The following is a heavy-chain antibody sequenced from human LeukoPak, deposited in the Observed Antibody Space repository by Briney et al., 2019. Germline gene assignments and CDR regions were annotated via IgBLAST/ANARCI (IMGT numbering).Heavy chain of an antibody. CDR1: GYTFSSYA. J-gene: IGHJ4*02. CDR2: NNAGNGET. CDR3: ARNLVGKTDFDY. D-gene: IGHD6-19*01. V-gene: IGHV1-3*01. Sequence: ASVKVSCKASGYTFSSYAMHWVRQAPGQSLEWMGWNNAGNGETKYSLKFRDRVTITWDTSASIAYMELSSLRSEDTAVYYCARNLVGKTDFDYWGQGTLVTVSS.